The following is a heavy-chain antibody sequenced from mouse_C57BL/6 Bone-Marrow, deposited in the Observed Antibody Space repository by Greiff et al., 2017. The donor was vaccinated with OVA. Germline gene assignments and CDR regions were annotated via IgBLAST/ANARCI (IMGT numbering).Heavy chain of an antibody. V-gene: IGHV5-16*01. CDR1: GFTFSDYY. CDR2: INYDGSST. D-gene: IGHD3-2*02. J-gene: IGHJ2*01. CDR3: ARLDSSGYYFDY. Sequence: EVKVVESEGGLVQPGSSMKLSCTASGFTFSDYYMAWVRQVPEKGLEWVANINYDGSSTYYLDSLKSRFIISRDNAKNILYLQMSSLKSEDTATYYCARLDSSGYYFDYWGQGTTLTVSS.